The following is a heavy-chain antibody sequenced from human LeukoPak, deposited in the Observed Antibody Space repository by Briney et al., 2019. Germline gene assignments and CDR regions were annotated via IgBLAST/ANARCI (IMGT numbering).Heavy chain of an antibody. CDR2: ISYDGVNK. Sequence: PGGSLRLSCAASGFTFSSYAMHWVRQAPGKGLEWVAVISYDGVNKYNADSVKGRFTISRDNSKNTLYLQMNSLRAEDTAVYYCAKTLTQWEPRELYYYGMDVWGQGTTVTVSS. D-gene: IGHD1-26*01. J-gene: IGHJ6*02. V-gene: IGHV3-30*18. CDR3: AKTLTQWEPRELYYYGMDV. CDR1: GFTFSSYA.